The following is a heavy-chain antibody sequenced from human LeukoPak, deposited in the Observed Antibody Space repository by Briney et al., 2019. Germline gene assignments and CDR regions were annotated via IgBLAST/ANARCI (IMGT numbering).Heavy chain of an antibody. Sequence: SQTLSLTCAISGDSVSSNSAAWNWIRQSPSRGLEWLGRTYYRSKWYNDYAVSVKSRITINPDTSKNQFSLQLNSVTPEDTAVYYCARAGSDIVATIKADQNYFDYWGQGTLVTVSS. V-gene: IGHV6-1*01. D-gene: IGHD5-12*01. J-gene: IGHJ4*02. CDR1: GDSVSSNSAA. CDR3: ARAGSDIVATIKADQNYFDY. CDR2: TYYRSKWYN.